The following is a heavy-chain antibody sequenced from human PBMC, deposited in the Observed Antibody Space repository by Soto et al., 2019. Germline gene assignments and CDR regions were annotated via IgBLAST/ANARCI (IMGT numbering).Heavy chain of an antibody. CDR3: AKAPGVTIILVSL. Sequence: QVQLVESGGAVVQPGRSLRLSCAASGFTYSNYGMHWVRQAPGKGLEWVDVISYDGSNKYYADSVKGRFTISRDNAKNTLYLQMNSLRAEETSVYYCAKAPGVTIILVSLWGQGTMVTVSS. V-gene: IGHV3-30*18. CDR2: ISYDGSNK. J-gene: IGHJ3*01. D-gene: IGHD3-22*01. CDR1: GFTYSNYG.